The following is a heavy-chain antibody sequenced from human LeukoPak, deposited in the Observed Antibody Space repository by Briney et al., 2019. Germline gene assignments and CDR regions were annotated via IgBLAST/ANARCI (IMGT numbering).Heavy chain of an antibody. CDR3: ARGGLAYYYGSGSYYNLRFTFDP. J-gene: IGHJ5*02. Sequence: PSETLSLTCTVSGGSISSSSYYWGWIRQPPGKGLEWIGSIYYSGSTYYNPSLKSRVTISVDTSKNQFSLELSSVIAADTAVYYCARGGLAYYYGSGSYYNLRFTFDPWGQGTLVTVSS. V-gene: IGHV4-39*01. D-gene: IGHD3-10*01. CDR2: IYYSGST. CDR1: GGSISSSSYY.